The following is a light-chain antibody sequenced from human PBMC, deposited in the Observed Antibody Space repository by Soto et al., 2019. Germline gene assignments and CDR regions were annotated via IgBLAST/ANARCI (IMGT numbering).Light chain of an antibody. J-gene: IGLJ2*01. V-gene: IGLV2-14*01. Sequence: QSALTQPASVSGSPGQSITISCTGTSSDVGGYNYVSWYQQHPGKAPKLTIYDVSNRPSGVSNRFSGSKSGNTASLTISGLRAEDEADYYCSSYTSSSTYVVFGGGTKLTVL. CDR3: SSYTSSSTYVV. CDR1: SSDVGGYNY. CDR2: DVS.